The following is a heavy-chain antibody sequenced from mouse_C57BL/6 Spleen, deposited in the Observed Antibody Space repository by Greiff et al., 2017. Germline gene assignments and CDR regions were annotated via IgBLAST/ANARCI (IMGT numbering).Heavy chain of an antibody. Sequence: QVQLQQPGAELVRPGSSVKLSCKASGYTFTSYWMDWVKQRPGQGLEWIGNLYPSDSETHYNQKFKDKATLTVDKSSSTAYMQLSSLTSEDSAVYYCARGLPYGSSYYWYFDVWGTGTTVTVSS. J-gene: IGHJ1*03. CDR1: GYTFTSYW. CDR2: LYPSDSET. CDR3: ARGLPYGSSYYWYFDV. D-gene: IGHD1-1*01. V-gene: IGHV1-61*01.